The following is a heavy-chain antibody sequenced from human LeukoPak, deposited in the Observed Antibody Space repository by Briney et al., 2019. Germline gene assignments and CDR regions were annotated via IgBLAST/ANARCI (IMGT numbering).Heavy chain of an antibody. CDR3: ANPPEYCSGGSCYSDVGY. Sequence: PGGSLRLSCAASGFTLGGYKMHWIRQAPGKGLEWVSAISGSGGSTYYADSVKGRFTISRDNSKNTLYLQMNSLRAEDTAVYYCANPPEYCSGGSCYSDVGYWGQGTLVTVSS. V-gene: IGHV3-23*01. CDR1: GFTLGGYK. D-gene: IGHD2-15*01. CDR2: ISGSGGST. J-gene: IGHJ4*02.